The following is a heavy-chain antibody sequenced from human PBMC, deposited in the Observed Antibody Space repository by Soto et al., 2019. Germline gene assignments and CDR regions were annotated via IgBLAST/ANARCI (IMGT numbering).Heavy chain of an antibody. CDR3: ARLRFGEPFDF. CDR2: FNPDNQNT. Sequence: ASVKVSCKVSGYRFTTYGINWVRQAPGQGLEWVGWFNPDNQNTNYAQKFQDRVSLTTDSSTNTAYMELRDLRSDDTAVYYCARLRFGEPFDFWGQRILVTVSS. CDR1: GYRFTTYG. D-gene: IGHD2-21*01. V-gene: IGHV1-18*01. J-gene: IGHJ4*02.